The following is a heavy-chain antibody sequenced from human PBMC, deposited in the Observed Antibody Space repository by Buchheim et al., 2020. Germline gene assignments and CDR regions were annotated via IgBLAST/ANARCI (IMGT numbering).Heavy chain of an antibody. V-gene: IGHV4-39*01. CDR3: ARHRPLWLWAD. J-gene: IGHJ4*02. Sequence: QLQLQESGPGLVKPSETLSLTCTVSGGSISSSSYYWGWIRQPPGKGLEWIGNMYYSGSTYYNPSLKSRVTISVDTSKNQYSLKLSSVTAADTAVYYCARHRPLWLWADWGQGTL. D-gene: IGHD2-21*01. CDR2: MYYSGST. CDR1: GGSISSSSYY.